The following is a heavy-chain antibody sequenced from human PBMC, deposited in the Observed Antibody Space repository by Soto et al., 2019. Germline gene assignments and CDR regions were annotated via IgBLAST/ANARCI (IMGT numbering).Heavy chain of an antibody. CDR1: GFTFSSYW. CDR3: ARDVAAAGDRYNWFDP. J-gene: IGHJ5*02. CDR2: IKQDGSEK. Sequence: GGSLSLSCAASGFTFSSYWMSWVRQAPGKGLEWVANIKQDGSEKYYVDSVKGRFTISRDNPKNTLYLQMNSLRAEDTAVYYCARDVAAAGDRYNWFDPWGQGTLVTV. D-gene: IGHD6-13*01. V-gene: IGHV3-7*01.